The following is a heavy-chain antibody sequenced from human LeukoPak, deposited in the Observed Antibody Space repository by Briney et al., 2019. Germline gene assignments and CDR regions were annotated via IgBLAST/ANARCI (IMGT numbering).Heavy chain of an antibody. CDR2: IKEDGRET. CDR1: GFTFSTYW. D-gene: IGHD6-25*01. V-gene: IGHV3-7*01. J-gene: IGHJ4*02. CDR3: ARDPLSRYDY. Sequence: GGSLRLSCAASGFTFSTYWMSWVRQAPGKGLEWVVTIKEDGRETYYVDSVKGRFTISRDNAKNSLYLQMSRLRAEDTAVYYCARDPLSRYDYWGQGTLLTVSS.